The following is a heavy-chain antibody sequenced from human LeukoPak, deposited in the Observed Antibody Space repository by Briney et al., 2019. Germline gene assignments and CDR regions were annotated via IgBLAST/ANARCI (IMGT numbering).Heavy chain of an antibody. CDR3: AKVLVIRRYYWYGMDV. J-gene: IGHJ6*02. CDR2: ISDNGEDT. CDR1: GFRFSTYA. D-gene: IGHD3-9*01. Sequence: GGSLRLSCAASGFRFSTYAMISVCEAPGKVLEGVSSISDNGEDTYYANSVKGRFNISRDNSKNTLFREMNTLRGEDTAVYYCAKVLVIRRYYWYGMDVWGQGTMVTVSS. V-gene: IGHV3-23*01.